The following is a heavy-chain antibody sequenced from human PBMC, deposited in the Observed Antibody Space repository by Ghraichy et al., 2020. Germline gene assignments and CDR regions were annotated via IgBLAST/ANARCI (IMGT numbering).Heavy chain of an antibody. CDR1: GFTFSNYW. D-gene: IGHD3-22*01. Sequence: GGSLRLSCAASGFTFSNYWMTWVRQAPGKGLEWVANIKQDGSAKYYVDSVRGRFTISRDNAKNSLYLEMNSLRAEDTAVYYCARDLFYSDRSGYYASDYWGQGTRVTV. CDR2: IKQDGSAK. V-gene: IGHV3-7*01. CDR3: ARDLFYSDRSGYYASDY. J-gene: IGHJ4*02.